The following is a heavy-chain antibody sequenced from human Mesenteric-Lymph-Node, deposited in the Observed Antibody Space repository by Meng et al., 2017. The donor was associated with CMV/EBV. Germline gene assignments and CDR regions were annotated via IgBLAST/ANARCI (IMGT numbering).Heavy chain of an antibody. CDR2: ISSSSSTI. J-gene: IGHJ3*02. Sequence: GGSLRLSCAASGFTFSSYSMNWVRQAPGKGLEWVSYISSSSSTIYYADSVKGRFTISRDNAKNSLYLQMNRLRAEDMALYYCAKENYDLGAFDIWGQGTMVTVSS. D-gene: IGHD3-3*01. V-gene: IGHV3-48*04. CDR1: GFTFSSYS. CDR3: AKENYDLGAFDI.